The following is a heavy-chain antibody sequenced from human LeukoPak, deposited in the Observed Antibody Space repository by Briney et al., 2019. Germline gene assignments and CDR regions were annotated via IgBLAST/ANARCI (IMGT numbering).Heavy chain of an antibody. D-gene: IGHD3-22*01. CDR3: ARYYYDSSGYNN. J-gene: IGHJ4*02. CDR1: GGTFSSYA. Sequence: SVKVSCKASGGTFSSYAISWVRQAPGQGLEWMGGIIPIFGTANYAQKFQGRVTITADESTSTAYTELSSLRSEDTAVYYCARYYYDSSGYNNWGQGTLVTVSS. V-gene: IGHV1-69*01. CDR2: IIPIFGTA.